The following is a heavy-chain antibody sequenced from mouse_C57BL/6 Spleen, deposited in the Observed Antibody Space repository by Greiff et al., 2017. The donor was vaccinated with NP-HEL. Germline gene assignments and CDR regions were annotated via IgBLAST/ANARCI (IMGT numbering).Heavy chain of an antibody. V-gene: IGHV1-7*01. CDR3: ARGGSNYPFAY. Sequence: QVHVKQSGAELAKPGASVKLSCKASGYTFTSYWMHWVKQRPGRGLEWIGYINPSSGYTKYNQKFKDKATLTADKSSSTAYMQLSSLTYEDSAVYYCARGGSNYPFAYWGQGTLVTVSA. J-gene: IGHJ3*01. CDR2: INPSSGYT. CDR1: GYTFTSYW. D-gene: IGHD2-5*01.